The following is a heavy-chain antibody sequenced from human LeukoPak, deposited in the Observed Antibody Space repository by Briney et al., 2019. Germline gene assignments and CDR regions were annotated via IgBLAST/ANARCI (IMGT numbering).Heavy chain of an antibody. J-gene: IGHJ4*02. CDR1: GFTFSSYG. CDR3: ARSMIVVVTAAFDY. D-gene: IGHD3-22*01. CDR2: IWYDGSNK. Sequence: GGSLRLSCAASGFTFSSYGMHWVRQAPGKGLEWVAVIWYDGSNKYYADSVKGRFTISRDNSKNTLYLQMNSLRAEDTAVYYCARSMIVVVTAAFDYWGQGTLVTVSS. V-gene: IGHV3-30*19.